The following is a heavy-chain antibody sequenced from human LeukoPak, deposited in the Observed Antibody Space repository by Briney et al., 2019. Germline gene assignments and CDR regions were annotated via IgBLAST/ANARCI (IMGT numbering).Heavy chain of an antibody. CDR2: IYYSGST. J-gene: IGHJ4*02. CDR1: GGSISSYY. Sequence: SETLSLTXTVSGGSISSYYWSWIRQPPGKGLEWIGYIYYSGSTNYNPSLKSRVTISVDTSKNQFSLKLSSVTAADTAVYYCARGGPVAGDFDYWGQGTLVTVSS. V-gene: IGHV4-59*01. D-gene: IGHD6-19*01. CDR3: ARGGPVAGDFDY.